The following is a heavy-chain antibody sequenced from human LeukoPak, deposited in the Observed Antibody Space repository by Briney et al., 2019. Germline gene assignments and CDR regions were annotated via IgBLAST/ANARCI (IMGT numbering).Heavy chain of an antibody. V-gene: IGHV3-48*04. Sequence: GGSLRLSCAASGFTFSTYMMSWVRQAPGKGLEWISYISDKSDSILYADSVKGRFTISRDNAKNSLYLQMNNLGAEDTAVYFCARAPLVLWSGYLGMDVWGKGTTVTVSS. CDR3: ARAPLVLWSGYLGMDV. D-gene: IGHD3-3*01. J-gene: IGHJ6*04. CDR1: GFTFSTYM. CDR2: ISDKSDSI.